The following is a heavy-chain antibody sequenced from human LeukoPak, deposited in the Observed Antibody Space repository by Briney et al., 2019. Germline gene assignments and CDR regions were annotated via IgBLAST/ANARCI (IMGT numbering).Heavy chain of an antibody. Sequence: ASVKVSCKASGYTFTGYYMHWVRQAPGQGLEWMGWINPNSGGTNYAQKFQGRVTMTRDTSISTAHMELSRLRSDDTAVYYCATPYYYDRTFDIWGQGTMVTVSS. J-gene: IGHJ3*02. CDR1: GYTFTGYY. V-gene: IGHV1-2*02. D-gene: IGHD3-22*01. CDR3: ATPYYYDRTFDI. CDR2: INPNSGGT.